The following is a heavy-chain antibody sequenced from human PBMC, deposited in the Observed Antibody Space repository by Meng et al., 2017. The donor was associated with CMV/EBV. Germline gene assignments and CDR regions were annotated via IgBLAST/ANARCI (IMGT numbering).Heavy chain of an antibody. CDR1: GFSLSTSGVG. D-gene: IGHD3-9*01. J-gene: IGHJ5*02. V-gene: IGHV2-5*01. CDR3: AHRITISPVFDP. Sequence: SGPTLVKPTQTLTLTCTFSGFSLSTSGVGVGWIRQPPGKALEWLALIYWNDDKRYSPSLKSRLTITKDTSKNQVVLTMTNMDPVDTATYYCAHRITISPVFDPWGQGTLVTVLL. CDR2: IYWNDDK.